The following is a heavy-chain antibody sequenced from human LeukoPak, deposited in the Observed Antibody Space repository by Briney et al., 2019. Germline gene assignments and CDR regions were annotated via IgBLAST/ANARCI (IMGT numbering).Heavy chain of an antibody. CDR1: GFIFSDFY. CDR3: ARVNGYNWGVGY. CDR2: ISTSGNSI. J-gene: IGHJ4*02. D-gene: IGHD5-24*01. V-gene: IGHV3-11*01. Sequence: GGSLRLSCAASGFIFSDFYMTWIRQAPGKGLEWISYISTSGNSIYYADSVKGRFTISRDNAKNSLYLQMNSLRAEDTAVYYCARVNGYNWGVGYWGQGTLVTVSS.